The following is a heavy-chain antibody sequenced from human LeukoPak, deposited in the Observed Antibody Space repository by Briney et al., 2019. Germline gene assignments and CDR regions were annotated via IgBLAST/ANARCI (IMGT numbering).Heavy chain of an antibody. J-gene: IGHJ4*02. CDR3: ATRPDLWSGFVH. D-gene: IGHD3-3*01. CDR2: FDPEDGER. Sequence: ASVKVSCKVSGYTLTELSMHWVRQAPGKGLEWMGTFDPEDGERIYAQKLQGRVTMTEDTSTDTAYMEVNGLRSEDTAVYYCATRPDLWSGFVHWGQGTLVSVSS. V-gene: IGHV1-24*01. CDR1: GYTLTELS.